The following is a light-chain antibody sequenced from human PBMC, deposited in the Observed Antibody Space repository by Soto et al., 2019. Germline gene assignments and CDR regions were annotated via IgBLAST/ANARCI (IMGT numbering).Light chain of an antibody. CDR2: KAS. CDR1: QSISNW. J-gene: IGKJ4*01. CDR3: QQYESYPLT. V-gene: IGKV1-5*03. Sequence: DIQMTQSPSTVSASIGDRVTITCRASQSISNWLAWYQQKPGKAPNLLISKASTLESGVPSRFTGSRSGTEFTLTISSLQPDDFATYHCQQYESYPLTFGGGTKVEIK.